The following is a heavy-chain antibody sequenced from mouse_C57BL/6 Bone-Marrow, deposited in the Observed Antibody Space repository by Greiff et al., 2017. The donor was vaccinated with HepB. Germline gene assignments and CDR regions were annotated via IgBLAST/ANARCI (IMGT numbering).Heavy chain of an antibody. CDR1: GYAFSSSW. CDR2: IYPGDGDT. CDR3: ANFDPWFSY. Sequence: QVQLQQSGPELVKPGASVKISCKASGYAFSSSWMNWVKQRPGKGLEWIGRIYPGDGDTNYNGKFKGKATLTADNSSSTAYMQLSSLTSEDSAVYFCANFDPWFSYWCQGTLVTVSA. J-gene: IGHJ3*01. V-gene: IGHV1-82*01.